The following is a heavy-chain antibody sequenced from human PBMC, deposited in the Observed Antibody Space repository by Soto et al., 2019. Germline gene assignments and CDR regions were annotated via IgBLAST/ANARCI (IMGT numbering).Heavy chain of an antibody. J-gene: IGHJ6*02. CDR3: ASIVGATNPPPYYYYGMDV. V-gene: IGHV4-39*01. CDR1: GGSISSSSYY. CDR2: IYYSGST. D-gene: IGHD1-26*01. Sequence: SETLSLTCTVSGGSISSSSYYWGWIRQPPGKGLEWIGSIYYSGSTYYNPSLKSRVTISVDTSKNQFSLKLSSVTAADTAVYYCASIVGATNPPPYYYYGMDVWGQGTTVTVSS.